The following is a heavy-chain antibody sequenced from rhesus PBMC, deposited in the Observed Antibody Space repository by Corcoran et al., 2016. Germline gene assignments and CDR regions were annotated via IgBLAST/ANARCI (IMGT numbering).Heavy chain of an antibody. CDR2: IYGCGGSN. Sequence: QVQLQESGPGLVKPSETLSLTCAVSGYSISSGYYWNWFRQLPGKGLEWIGRIYGCGGSNYLIPSRKSRVTLSVDTSKNQFSLKLSSVTAADTAVYYCARDPDNRFDVWGPGVLVTVSS. J-gene: IGHJ5-1*01. V-gene: IGHV4S14*01. CDR1: GYSISSGYY. CDR3: ARDPDNRFDV.